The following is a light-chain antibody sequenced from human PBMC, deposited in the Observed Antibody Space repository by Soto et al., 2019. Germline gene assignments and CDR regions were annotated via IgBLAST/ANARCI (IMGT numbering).Light chain of an antibody. V-gene: IGKV3D-20*02. CDR3: QQHINWPLT. Sequence: EIVMTQSPATLSVSPGERATLSCRASQSVSSSYLAWYQQKPGQAPRLLIYEVSNRATGIPARFSGSGSGADFTLTISSLEPGDFALYYCQQHINWPLTFGGGTKVDIK. CDR1: QSVSSSY. CDR2: EVS. J-gene: IGKJ4*01.